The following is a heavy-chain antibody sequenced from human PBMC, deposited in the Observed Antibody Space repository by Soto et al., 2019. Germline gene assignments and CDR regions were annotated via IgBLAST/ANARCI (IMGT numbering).Heavy chain of an antibody. CDR2: TYQSGRA. CDR3: ARDYYGMDV. J-gene: IGHJ6*02. CDR1: GGSISSGGYS. V-gene: IGHV4-30-2*06. Sequence: SETLSLTCTVSGGSISSGGYSWTWIRQSPGKGLEWIGYTYQSGRAYYNPSLKSRVTISVDRSKNQFSLNLTSVTAADTAVYYCARDYYGMDVWGQGNKVTLSS.